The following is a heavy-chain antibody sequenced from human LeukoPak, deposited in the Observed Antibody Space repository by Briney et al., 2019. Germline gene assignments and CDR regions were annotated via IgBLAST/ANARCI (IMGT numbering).Heavy chain of an antibody. CDR3: AKEGYSSSWYRFDY. D-gene: IGHD6-13*01. J-gene: IGHJ4*02. Sequence: QPGGSLRLSCAASGFTFSSYAMSWVRQAPGKRLEWVSAISGSGGTTYYADSVKGRLTISRDNSKNTLYLQMNSLRAEDTAVYYCAKEGYSSSWYRFDYWGQGTLVTVSS. CDR2: ISGSGGTT. CDR1: GFTFSSYA. V-gene: IGHV3-23*01.